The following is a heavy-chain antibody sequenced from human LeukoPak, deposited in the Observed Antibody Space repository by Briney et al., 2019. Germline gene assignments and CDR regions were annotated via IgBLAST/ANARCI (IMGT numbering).Heavy chain of an antibody. J-gene: IGHJ3*02. CDR1: GGSISSSSYY. V-gene: IGHV4-39*07. D-gene: IGHD1-26*01. CDR2: IYYSGST. Sequence: SETLSLTCTVSGGSISSSSYYWGWIRQPPGEGLEWIGSIYYSGSTYYNPSLKSRVTISVDTSKNQFSLKLSSVTAADTAVYYCARDRSIVGATSAFDIWGQGTMVTVSS. CDR3: ARDRSIVGATSAFDI.